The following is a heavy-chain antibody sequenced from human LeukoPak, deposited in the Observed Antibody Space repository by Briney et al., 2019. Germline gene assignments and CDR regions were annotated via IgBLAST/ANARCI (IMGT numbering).Heavy chain of an antibody. CDR1: GITFSSNA. V-gene: IGHV3-23*01. Sequence: GGSLRLSCAASGITFSSNARGWFGKPPGKGLGWSQGFSGSGGSTYYADSVKGRFTISRDNSKNTLYLQMNSLRAEDTAVYYCAKRLAMTGTYHFDYWGQGTLVTVSS. CDR2: FSGSGGST. D-gene: IGHD6-19*01. J-gene: IGHJ4*02. CDR3: AKRLAMTGTYHFDY.